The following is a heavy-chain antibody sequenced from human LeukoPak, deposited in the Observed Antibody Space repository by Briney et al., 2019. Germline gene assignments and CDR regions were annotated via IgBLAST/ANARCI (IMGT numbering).Heavy chain of an antibody. D-gene: IGHD6-19*01. J-gene: IGHJ4*02. CDR1: GFSLSTYW. V-gene: IGHV3-7*01. CDR2: INPGGTET. CDR3: GRFGYVAGVDL. Sequence: GGSLRLSCAASGFSLSTYWVTWVRLAPGTGLEWVANINPGGTETYYVEPVKGRFTISRDNAKNLVYLQMNSLRAEDSAVYHCGRFGYVAGVDLWGQGTLVTVSS.